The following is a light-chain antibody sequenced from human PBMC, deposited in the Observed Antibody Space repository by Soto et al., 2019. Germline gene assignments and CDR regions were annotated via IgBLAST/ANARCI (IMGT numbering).Light chain of an antibody. J-gene: IGKJ1*01. CDR2: RAS. CDR1: QSISSN. Sequence: DIALTQSTATLYLFPGEGGNLXCRASQSISSNIAWFQQKPGQAPRRLIFRASNKAHGVPDSFSGSGSGTEFILTISALEPEDSGIYHGHQHGGTPETFGQGTKVDIK. V-gene: IGKV3-11*01. CDR3: HQHGGTPET.